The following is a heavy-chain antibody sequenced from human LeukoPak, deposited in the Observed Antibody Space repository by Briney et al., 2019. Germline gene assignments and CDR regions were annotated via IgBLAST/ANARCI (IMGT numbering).Heavy chain of an antibody. J-gene: IGHJ4*02. CDR3: ARSSSGYNNLYFYY. CDR1: GFTFSSYA. CDR2: ISYDGSNK. Sequence: PGGSLRLSCAASGFTFSSYAMHWVRQAPGKGLEWVAVISYDGSNKYYADSVKGRFTISRDNSKNTLYLQMNSLRAEDTAVYYCARSSSGYNNLYFYYWGRGTLVTVSS. V-gene: IGHV3-30*04. D-gene: IGHD3-22*01.